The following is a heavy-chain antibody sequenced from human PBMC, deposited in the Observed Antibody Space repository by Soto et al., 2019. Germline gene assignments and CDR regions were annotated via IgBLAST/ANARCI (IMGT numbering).Heavy chain of an antibody. CDR3: AKDTDYSSSHFDY. Sequence: GGSLRLSCAASGFTFDDYAMHWVRQAPGKGLEWVSGISWNSGSIAYADSVKGRFTISRDNAKNSLYLQMNSLRAEDTALYYCAKDTDYSSSHFDYWGQGTLVTVSS. D-gene: IGHD6-6*01. CDR2: ISWNSGSI. V-gene: IGHV3-9*01. J-gene: IGHJ4*02. CDR1: GFTFDDYA.